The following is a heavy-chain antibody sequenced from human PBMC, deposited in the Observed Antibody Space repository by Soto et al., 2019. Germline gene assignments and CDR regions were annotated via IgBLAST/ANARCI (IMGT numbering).Heavy chain of an antibody. Sequence: QVQLVESGGGLVKPGGSLRLSCAASGFTFSDYYMTWIRQPPGKGLEWLSYISGSGNTIYYADSVKGRFTVSRDNARNSLYLLMNSLRAEDTAFYYCASDPYYYASGYWGQGTLVTVSS. J-gene: IGHJ4*02. CDR3: ASDPYYYASGY. CDR2: ISGSGNTI. CDR1: GFTFSDYY. V-gene: IGHV3-11*01. D-gene: IGHD3-10*01.